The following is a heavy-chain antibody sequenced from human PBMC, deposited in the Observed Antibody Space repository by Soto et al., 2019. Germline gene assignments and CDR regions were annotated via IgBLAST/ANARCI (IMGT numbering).Heavy chain of an antibody. D-gene: IGHD3-22*01. V-gene: IGHV4-31*03. CDR2: ISYSGST. Sequence: QVQLQESGPGLVKPSQTLSLTCTVSGGSISSGGYYWSWIRQHPGKGLEWIGYISYSGSTYYNPSLERRVTIPVATSKNQFSLKLSSVTAADTAVYYCARDALSRDSIWGQGTLVTVSS. J-gene: IGHJ4*02. CDR1: GGSISSGGYY. CDR3: ARDALSRDSI.